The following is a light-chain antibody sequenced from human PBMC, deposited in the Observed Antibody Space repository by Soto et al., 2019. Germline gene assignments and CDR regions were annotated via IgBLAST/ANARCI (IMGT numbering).Light chain of an antibody. CDR1: QSVRST. V-gene: IGKV3D-15*01. J-gene: IGKJ1*01. Sequence: EIVMTQSPATLSVSPGERATLSCRASQSVRSTSLVWYQQKPAQAPRLLIYGASSRATGIPDRFSGGGSGTEFTLTISSLQSEDFAVYYCQQYNNWPPWTFGQGTKVDI. CDR3: QQYNNWPPWT. CDR2: GAS.